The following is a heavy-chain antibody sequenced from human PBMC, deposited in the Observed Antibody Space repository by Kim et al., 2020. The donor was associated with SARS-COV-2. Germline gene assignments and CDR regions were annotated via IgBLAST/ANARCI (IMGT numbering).Heavy chain of an antibody. CDR1: GYSFTSYW. D-gene: IGHD2-2*01. Sequence: GESLKISCKGSGYSFTSYWIGWVRQMPGKGLEWMGIIYPGDSDTRYSPSFQGQVTISADKSISTAYLQWSSLKASDTAMYYCARFRPYCSSTSCYGVGAGLAFDIWGQGTMVTVSS. J-gene: IGHJ3*02. CDR2: IYPGDSDT. CDR3: ARFRPYCSSTSCYGVGAGLAFDI. V-gene: IGHV5-51*01.